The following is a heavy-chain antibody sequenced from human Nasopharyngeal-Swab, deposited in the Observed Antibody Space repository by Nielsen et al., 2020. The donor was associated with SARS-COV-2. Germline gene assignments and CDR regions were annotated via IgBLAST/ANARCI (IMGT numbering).Heavy chain of an antibody. V-gene: IGHV4-39*01. CDR1: GGSISSSSYY. J-gene: IGHJ3*02. CDR3: AVYDSSGYYYLDDAFDI. D-gene: IGHD3-22*01. Sequence: SETLSLTCTVSGGSISSSSYYWGWIRQPPGKGLEWIGSTYYSGSTYYNPSLKSRVTISVDTSKNQFSLKLSSVTAADTAVYYCAVYDSSGYYYLDDAFDIWGQGTMVTVSS. CDR2: TYYSGST.